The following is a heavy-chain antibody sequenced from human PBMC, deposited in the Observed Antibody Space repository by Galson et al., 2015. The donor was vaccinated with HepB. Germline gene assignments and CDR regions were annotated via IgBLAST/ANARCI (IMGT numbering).Heavy chain of an antibody. CDR1: GYTFTSYD. V-gene: IGHV1-8*01. D-gene: IGHD2-2*01. J-gene: IGHJ4*02. Sequence: SVKVSCKASGYTFTSYDINWVRQATGQGLEWMGWMNPNSGNTGYAQKFQGRVTMTRNTSISTAYMELSSLRSEDTAVYYCARTLDIVLVPARFYGYWGQGTLVTVSS. CDR2: MNPNSGNT. CDR3: ARTLDIVLVPARFYGY.